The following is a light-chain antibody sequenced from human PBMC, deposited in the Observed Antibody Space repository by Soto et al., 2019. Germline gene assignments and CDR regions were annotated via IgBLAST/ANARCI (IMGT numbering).Light chain of an antibody. V-gene: IGKV3-15*01. J-gene: IGKJ4*01. CDR3: QQYNNWPLT. CDR1: QSVSSI. CDR2: GAS. Sequence: EIVMTQSPATLSVSPGERATLSCRASQSVSSILAWYQQKPGQAPRLLIYGASTRATGIPARFSGSGSGTEFTLTIGSLQSEDFAVYYCQQYNNWPLTFGGGTKVDIK.